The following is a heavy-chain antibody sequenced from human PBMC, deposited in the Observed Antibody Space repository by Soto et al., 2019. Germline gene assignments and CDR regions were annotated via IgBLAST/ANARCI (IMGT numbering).Heavy chain of an antibody. CDR1: AGTFSNSA. V-gene: IGHV1-69*13. Sequence: SVKVSCKASAGTFSNSAISWVRQAPGQGLEWMGGIIPIFGSSNYAPKFQGRVTITADESTRTAYMELSSLRSEDTAVYYCARDLGATPNLYFDYWGQETLVTVSS. CDR3: ARDLGATPNLYFDY. CDR2: IIPIFGSS. D-gene: IGHD1-26*01. J-gene: IGHJ4*02.